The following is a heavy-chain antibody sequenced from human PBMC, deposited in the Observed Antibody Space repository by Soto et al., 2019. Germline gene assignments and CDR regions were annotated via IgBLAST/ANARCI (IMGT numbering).Heavy chain of an antibody. CDR1: GGSISSGGYY. CDR2: IYYSGST. J-gene: IGHJ4*02. D-gene: IGHD3-22*01. V-gene: IGHV4-31*03. Sequence: QVQLQESGPGLVKPSQTLSLTCTVSGGSISSGGYYWSWIRQHPGNGLDCIGYIYYSGSTYYNPSLKSRVTISVDTSKNQFSLKLSAVTAADTAVYYCARAQTYYYDSSGYYIDYWGQGNMVTVSS. CDR3: ARAQTYYYDSSGYYIDY.